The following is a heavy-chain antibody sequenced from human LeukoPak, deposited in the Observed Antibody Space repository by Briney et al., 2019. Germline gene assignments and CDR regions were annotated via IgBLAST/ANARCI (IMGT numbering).Heavy chain of an antibody. CDR3: ASGGGWVFFN. D-gene: IGHD6-19*01. CDR1: GFTFSSHW. CDR2: INQDGSEK. V-gene: IGHV3-7*01. J-gene: IGHJ4*02. Sequence: PGGSLRLSCAASGFTFSSHWLSWFRQSPGKGLEWVAHINQDGSEKHYADSVKGRFTISRDNARNSQFLQMNSLRADDTAVYYCASGGGWVFFNWGQGTLVTVSS.